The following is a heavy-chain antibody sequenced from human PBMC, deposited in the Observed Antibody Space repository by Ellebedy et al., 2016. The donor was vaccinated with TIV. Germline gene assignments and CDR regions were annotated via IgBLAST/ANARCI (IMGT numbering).Heavy chain of an antibody. D-gene: IGHD2-8*01. CDR3: VRDAGLNGVWFDP. J-gene: IGHJ5*02. CDR1: GFTFDDYA. Sequence: GESLKISXAASGFTFDDYAMHWVRQAPGKGLVWVARINSDGSNTKYADSVKGRFTVSRDNSKKILYLQMSAMRAEDSAVYYCVRDAGLNGVWFDPWGQGTLVTVSS. V-gene: IGHV3-74*01. CDR2: INSDGSNT.